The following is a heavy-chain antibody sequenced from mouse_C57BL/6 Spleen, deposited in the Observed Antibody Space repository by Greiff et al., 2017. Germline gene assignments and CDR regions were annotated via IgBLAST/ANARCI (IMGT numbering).Heavy chain of an antibody. Sequence: VQLQQSGAELVRPGASVTLSCKASGYTFTDYEMHWVKQTPVHGLEWIGAIDPETGGTAYNQKFKGKAILTADKSSSTAYMEHRSLTSEDSAVYYCTRRPSTVPAYAMDYWGQGTSVTVSS. CDR1: GYTFTDYE. CDR2: IDPETGGT. V-gene: IGHV1-15*01. CDR3: TRRPSTVPAYAMDY. J-gene: IGHJ4*01. D-gene: IGHD1-1*01.